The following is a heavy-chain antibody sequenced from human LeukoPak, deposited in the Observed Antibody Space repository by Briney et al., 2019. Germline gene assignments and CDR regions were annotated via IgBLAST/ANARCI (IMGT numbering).Heavy chain of an antibody. CDR2: IYHSGST. D-gene: IGHD6-6*01. V-gene: IGHV4-59*01. CDR3: ARGGAAHLHFQN. J-gene: IGHJ1*01. CDR1: GGSISTYY. Sequence: SETLSLTSTVSGGSISTYYWNWILQPPGKGLEWIGYIYHSGSTNYNPSLQSRVTISVDTSKNQFSLNLNSVTAADTAVYYCARGGAAHLHFQNWGQGTLVTVSS.